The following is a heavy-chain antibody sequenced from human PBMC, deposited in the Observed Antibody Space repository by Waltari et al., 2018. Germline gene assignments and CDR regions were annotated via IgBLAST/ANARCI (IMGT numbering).Heavy chain of an antibody. Sequence: EVQLVESGGGLVKPGGSLRLSCAASGFTFSSYSMNWVRQAPGKGLEWVASISSSSSYIYYADSVKGRFTISRDNAKNSLYLQMNSLRAEDTAVYYCARGWELLFDYWGQGTLVTVSS. D-gene: IGHD1-26*01. CDR2: ISSSSSYI. J-gene: IGHJ4*02. V-gene: IGHV3-21*01. CDR1: GFTFSSYS. CDR3: ARGWELLFDY.